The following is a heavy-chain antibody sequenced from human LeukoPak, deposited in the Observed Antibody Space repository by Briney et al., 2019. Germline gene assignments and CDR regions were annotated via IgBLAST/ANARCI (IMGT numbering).Heavy chain of an antibody. V-gene: IGHV3-30*02. CDR2: IRYDGSDK. J-gene: IGHJ3*02. D-gene: IGHD3-22*01. CDR3: ARIRLLYYYDSSGYDAFDI. CDR1: GSTFSSYS. Sequence: GGSLRLSCAASGSTFSSYSMNWVRQAPGKGLEWVAFIRYDGSDKYYADSVKGRFTISRDNAKNSLYLQMNSLRAEDTAVYYCARIRLLYYYDSSGYDAFDIWGQGTMVTVSS.